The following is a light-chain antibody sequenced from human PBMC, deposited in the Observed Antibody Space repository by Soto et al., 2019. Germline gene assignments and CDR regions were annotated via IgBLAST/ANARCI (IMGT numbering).Light chain of an antibody. CDR3: QTWGTGIVI. J-gene: IGLJ2*01. V-gene: IGLV4-69*01. Sequence: QAVLTQSPSASASLGASVKLTCTLSSGHSSYDIAWHQQQPENGPRLLMKLNSDGSHSKGDGIPDRFSGSSSGAERYLTISSLQSEDEADYYCQTWGTGIVIFGGGTKLTVL. CDR2: LNSDGSH. CDR1: SGHSSYD.